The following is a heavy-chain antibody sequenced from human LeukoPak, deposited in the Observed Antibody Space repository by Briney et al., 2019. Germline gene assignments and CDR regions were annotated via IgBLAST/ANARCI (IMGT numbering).Heavy chain of an antibody. D-gene: IGHD6-19*01. Sequence: GGSLRLSCGASGFTFSNYAMSWVRQAPGKGLESVSDIRSTGGTTAYADSVKGRFTISRDNSRNTLYLQMNSLRVEDTAVYYCAKDARRSSGWYFFDHWGQGTLVTVSS. CDR1: GFTFSNYA. CDR2: IRSTGGTT. J-gene: IGHJ4*02. V-gene: IGHV3-23*01. CDR3: AKDARRSSGWYFFDH.